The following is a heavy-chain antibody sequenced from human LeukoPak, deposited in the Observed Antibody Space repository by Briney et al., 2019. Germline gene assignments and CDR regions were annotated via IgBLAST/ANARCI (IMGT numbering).Heavy chain of an antibody. Sequence: GASVKVSCKASGGTFSSYAISWVRQAPGQGLEWMGGIIPIFGTANYAQKFQGRVTITADKSTSTAYMELSSLRSEDTAVYYCARDAAYCSSTSCYWRVWFDPWGQGTLVTVSS. J-gene: IGHJ5*02. CDR1: GGTFSSYA. CDR2: IIPIFGTA. D-gene: IGHD2-2*01. V-gene: IGHV1-69*06. CDR3: ARDAAYCSSTSCYWRVWFDP.